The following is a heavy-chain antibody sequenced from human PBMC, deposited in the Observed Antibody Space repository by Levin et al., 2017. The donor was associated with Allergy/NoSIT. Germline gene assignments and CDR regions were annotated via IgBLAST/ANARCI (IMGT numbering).Heavy chain of an antibody. Sequence: GESLKISCDASGFTFSSYAMGWARQVPGKGLEWVSTITGPGGDTYYADSVKGRFRISRDNSKDTLYLQMNSLRVDDTALYYCAKKAGYSSSWVFDFWGQGTLVTVSS. D-gene: IGHD6-13*01. CDR1: GFTFSSYA. V-gene: IGHV3-23*01. J-gene: IGHJ4*02. CDR3: AKKAGYSSSWVFDF. CDR2: ITGPGGDT.